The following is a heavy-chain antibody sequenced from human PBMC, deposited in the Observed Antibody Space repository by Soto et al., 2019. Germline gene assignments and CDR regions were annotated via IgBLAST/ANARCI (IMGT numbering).Heavy chain of an antibody. CDR3: ARSYYDSTGFAVDP. CDR2: MYFGGSF. V-gene: IGHV4-59*02. J-gene: IGHJ5*02. Sequence: QIQLQASGPGLVKHSETLYLTCNVSGASVSNDYWSWIRQPPGKGLEWIGFMYFGGSFNYNPSLTSRATISVETSKNQFSMKLTSVTASDTAVYYCARSYYDSTGFAVDPWGQGTLVTVS. D-gene: IGHD3-22*01. CDR1: GASVSNDY.